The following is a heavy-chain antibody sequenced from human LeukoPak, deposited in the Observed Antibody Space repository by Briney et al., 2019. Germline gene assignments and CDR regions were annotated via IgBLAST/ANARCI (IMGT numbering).Heavy chain of an antibody. Sequence: GGSLRLSCAASGFTFSSYAMHWVRQAPGKGLEYVSAISSNGGSTYYANSVKGRFTISRDNSKNTLYLQMGSLRAEDMAVYYCARGGSSSWYAVDYYYMDVWGKGTTVTVSS. V-gene: IGHV3-64*01. D-gene: IGHD6-13*01. CDR2: ISSNGGST. CDR3: ARGGSSSWYAVDYYYMDV. J-gene: IGHJ6*03. CDR1: GFTFSSYA.